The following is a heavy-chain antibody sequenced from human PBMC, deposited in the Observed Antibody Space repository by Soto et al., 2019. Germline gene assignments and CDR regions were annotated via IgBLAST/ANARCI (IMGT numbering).Heavy chain of an antibody. V-gene: IGHV3-30-3*01. CDR2: ISYDGSNK. J-gene: IGHJ4*02. CDR3: ATSTMIVVVIPPS. CDR1: GFTFRSYT. D-gene: IGHD3-22*01. Sequence: QVQLVESGGGVVQPGRSLRLSCAASGFTFRSYTMHWVRQAPGKGLEWVAVISYDGSNKYYADSVKGRFTISRDNSKNTLYLQMNSLRAEDTAVYYCATSTMIVVVIPPSWGQGTLVTVSS.